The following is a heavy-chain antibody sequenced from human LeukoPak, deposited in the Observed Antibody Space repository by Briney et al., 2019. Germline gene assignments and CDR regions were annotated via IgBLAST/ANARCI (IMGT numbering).Heavy chain of an antibody. CDR2: INPSGGST. D-gene: IGHD3-3*01. CDR3: ARGITIFGVVTLPLNY. CDR1: GYIFTSYY. Sequence: ASVKVSCKASGYIFTSYYMHWVRQAPGQGLEWMGIINPSGGSTSYAQKFQGRVTMTRDTSTSTVYMELSSLRSEDTAVYYCARGITIFGVVTLPLNYWGQGTLVTVSS. V-gene: IGHV1-46*01. J-gene: IGHJ4*02.